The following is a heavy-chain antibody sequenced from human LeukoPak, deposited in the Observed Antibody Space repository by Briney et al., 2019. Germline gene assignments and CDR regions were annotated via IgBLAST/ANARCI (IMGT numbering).Heavy chain of an antibody. V-gene: IGHV1-18*01. CDR1: GYTFTNYA. CDR3: ARDMCSGGSCRFDY. Sequence: ASVKVSCKASGYTFTNYAMNWVRQAPGQGLEWMGWISVFNGDTNYAQNFQGRITMTTDTSTTTAYMELRSLRSDDTAVYYCARDMCSGGSCRFDYWGQGTLVTVSS. J-gene: IGHJ4*02. D-gene: IGHD2-15*01. CDR2: ISVFNGDT.